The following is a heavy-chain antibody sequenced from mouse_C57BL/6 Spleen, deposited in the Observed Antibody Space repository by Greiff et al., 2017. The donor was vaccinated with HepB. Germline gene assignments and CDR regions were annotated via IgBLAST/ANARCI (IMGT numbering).Heavy chain of an antibody. D-gene: IGHD2-1*01. Sequence: LQESGAELVKPGASVKISCKASGYAFSSYWMNWVKQRPGKGLEWIGQIYPGDGDTNYNGKFKGKATLTADKSSSTAYMQLSSLTSEDSAVYFCAREGYYGNYWFAYWGQGTLVTVSA. CDR3: AREGYYGNYWFAY. CDR2: IYPGDGDT. J-gene: IGHJ3*01. V-gene: IGHV1-80*01. CDR1: GYAFSSYW.